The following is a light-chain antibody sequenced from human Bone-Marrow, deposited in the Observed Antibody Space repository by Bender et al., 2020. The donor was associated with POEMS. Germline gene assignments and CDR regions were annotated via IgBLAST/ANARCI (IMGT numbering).Light chain of an antibody. CDR3: QVWDSSSDHRV. J-gene: IGLJ2*01. CDR1: NIGSKS. V-gene: IGLV3-21*02. CDR2: DDR. Sequence: SYVLTQPPSVSVAPGQTATLSCGGNNIGSKSVHWYQQKPGQAPVLVIFDDRDRPSGIPERFSGSNSGNTATLTISRVEAGDEADYYCQVWDSSSDHRVFGGGTKLTVL.